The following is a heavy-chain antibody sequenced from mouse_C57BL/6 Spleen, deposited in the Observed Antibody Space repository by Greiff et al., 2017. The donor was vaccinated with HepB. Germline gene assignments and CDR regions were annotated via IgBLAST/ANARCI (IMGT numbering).Heavy chain of an antibody. V-gene: IGHV1-15*01. J-gene: IGHJ2*01. CDR1: GYTFTDYE. CDR2: IDPETGGT. Sequence: VQLQQSGAELVRPGASVTLSCKASGYTFTDYEMHWVKQTPVHGLEWIGAIDPETGGTAYNQKFKGKAILTADKSSSTAYMELRSLTSEDSAVYYCTRSGGNWDYWGQGTTLTVSS. D-gene: IGHD2-1*01. CDR3: TRSGGNWDY.